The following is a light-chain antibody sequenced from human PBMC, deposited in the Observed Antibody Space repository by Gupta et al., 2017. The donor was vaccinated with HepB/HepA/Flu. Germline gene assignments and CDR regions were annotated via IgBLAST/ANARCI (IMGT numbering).Light chain of an antibody. CDR1: KLGDKY. CDR2: EGN. Sequence: SYELTQPPSVSVSPGQTASITCSGDKLGDKYSCWYQQKPGQSPVLVIDEGNKRPSGIPERFSGSNSGNTATLTISGTQAMDEADYYCQAGDIKVFGGGTKLTVL. CDR3: QAGDIKV. J-gene: IGLJ2*01. V-gene: IGLV3-1*01.